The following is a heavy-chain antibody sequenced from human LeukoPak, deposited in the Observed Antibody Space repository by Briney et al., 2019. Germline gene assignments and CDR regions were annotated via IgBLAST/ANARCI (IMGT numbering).Heavy chain of an antibody. CDR3: ARENIVVVPAAMEGYYYYYYMDV. CDR2: INPSGGNT. V-gene: IGHV1-46*01. D-gene: IGHD2-2*01. CDR1: GYTFTRYY. Sequence: GASVKVSCKASGYTFTRYYMHWVRQAPGQGLEWMGIINPSGGNTNCAQKFQGRVTMTRDMSTSTVYMELSSLRSEDTAVYYCARENIVVVPAAMEGYYYYYYMDVWGKGTTVTISS. J-gene: IGHJ6*03.